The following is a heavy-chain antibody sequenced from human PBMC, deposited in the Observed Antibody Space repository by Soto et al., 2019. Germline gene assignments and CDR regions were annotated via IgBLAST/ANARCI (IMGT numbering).Heavy chain of an antibody. V-gene: IGHV1-3*01. J-gene: IGHJ4*02. CDR3: ARGIHELTGIPSEFDY. CDR2: INAGNGNT. Sequence: ASVKVSCKASGYTFTSYAMHWVRQAPGQRLEWMGWINAGNGNTKYAQKFQGRVTITTDTSTSTAYMELSSLRSDDTAVYYCARGIHELTGIPSEFDYWGQGTLVTVSS. D-gene: IGHD7-27*01. CDR1: GYTFTSYA.